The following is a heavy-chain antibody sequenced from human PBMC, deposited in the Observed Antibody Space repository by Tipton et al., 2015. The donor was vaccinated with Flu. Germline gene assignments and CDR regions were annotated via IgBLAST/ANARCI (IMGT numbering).Heavy chain of an antibody. D-gene: IGHD3-22*01. Sequence: QSGAEVKKPGASVKVSCKASGYTFTSYYMHWVRQAPGQGLEWMGIINPSGGSTSYAQKFQGRVTMTRDTSTSTVYMELSSLRSEDTAVYYCAKDRPIYDSSGYYPDYWGQGTLVTVSS. CDR1: GYTFTSYY. J-gene: IGHJ4*02. CDR3: AKDRPIYDSSGYYPDY. V-gene: IGHV1-46*01. CDR2: INPSGGST.